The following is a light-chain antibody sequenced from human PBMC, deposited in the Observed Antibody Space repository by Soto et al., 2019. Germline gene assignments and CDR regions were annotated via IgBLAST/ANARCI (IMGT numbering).Light chain of an antibody. J-gene: IGLJ1*01. Sequence: QAVVTQEPSLTVSPGGTVTLTCGSSTGAVATGHYAYWFHQKPGQAPRPLIYDTYNRFSWTPARFSGSLLGGKAALTLSGAQPEDEADYYCLLYSGGYVFGHGTEVTVL. V-gene: IGLV7-46*01. CDR1: TGAVATGHY. CDR3: LLYSGGYV. CDR2: DTY.